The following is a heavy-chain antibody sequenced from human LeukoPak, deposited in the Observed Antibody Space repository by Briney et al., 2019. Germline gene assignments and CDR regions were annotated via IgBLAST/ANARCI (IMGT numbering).Heavy chain of an antibody. D-gene: IGHD2-2*01. Sequence: ASVKVSCKASGYTFTGYAISWVRQAPGQGLEWMGWISAYNGNTNYAQKLQGRVTMTTDTSTSTAYMELRSLRSDDTAVYYCARTVVPAATRWFDPWGQGTLVTVSS. CDR2: ISAYNGNT. V-gene: IGHV1-18*01. CDR3: ARTVVPAATRWFDP. J-gene: IGHJ5*02. CDR1: GYTFTGYA.